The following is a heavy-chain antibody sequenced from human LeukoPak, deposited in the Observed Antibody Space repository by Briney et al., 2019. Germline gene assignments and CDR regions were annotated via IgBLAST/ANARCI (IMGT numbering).Heavy chain of an antibody. CDR2: INSDGSST. CDR1: GFTFSSYW. Sequence: GGSLRLSCAASGFTFSSYWMHWVRQAPGKGLVWVSRINSDGSSTSYADSVKGRFTISRDNAKNTLYLQMNSLRAEDTAVYYCARSWEDSWLVLQFGFDYWGQGTLVTVSS. V-gene: IGHV3-74*01. J-gene: IGHJ4*02. CDR3: ARSWEDSWLVLQFGFDY. D-gene: IGHD6-19*01.